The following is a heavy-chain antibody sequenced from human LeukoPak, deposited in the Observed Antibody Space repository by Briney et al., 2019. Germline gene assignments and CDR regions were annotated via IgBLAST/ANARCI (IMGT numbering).Heavy chain of an antibody. CDR3: ARSKGGDTTGLDY. V-gene: IGHV1-2*02. D-gene: IGHD1-26*01. CDR1: GYTFTGYF. Sequence: ASVKVSCTASGYTFTGYFIHWLRQAPGQGLEWMGWINPNNGVTNYAQKFQGSVTMTRDTSINLAYLELSKLRSDDTAVYYCARSKGGDTTGLDYWGQGTLVTVSS. CDR2: INPNNGVT. J-gene: IGHJ4*02.